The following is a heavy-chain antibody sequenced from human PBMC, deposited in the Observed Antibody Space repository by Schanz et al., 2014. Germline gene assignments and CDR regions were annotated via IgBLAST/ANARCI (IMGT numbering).Heavy chain of an antibody. CDR2: INHSGGT. CDR3: ELITLDRGVRNDC. V-gene: IGHV4-34*01. D-gene: IGHD3-10*01. Sequence: QVQLQQWGAGLLKASETLSLTCAVYGGSSSDCYWSWIRQPPVKGLEWIGEINHSGGTNYNPSLKARVTMAEDTSKHQFCLILPAASAADTAVYYCELITLDRGVRNDCWGQGTLVSVSS. J-gene: IGHJ4*02. CDR1: GGSSSDCY.